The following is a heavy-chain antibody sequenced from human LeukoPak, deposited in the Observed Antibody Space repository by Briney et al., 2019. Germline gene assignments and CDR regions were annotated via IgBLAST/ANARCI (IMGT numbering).Heavy chain of an antibody. CDR1: GFTFSNYW. CDR2: IRPDGSAK. V-gene: IGHV3-7*05. D-gene: IGHD3-10*01. J-gene: IGHJ5*02. CDR3: VRGSSGTVVRGIAWAWCDP. Sequence: PGGSLRLSCVASGFTFSNYWMTWVRQAPGKGLEWVANIRPDGSAKHFVDSVRGRFTISRDNAKDSLYLQMNSLRAEDTAVYYCVRGSSGTVVRGIAWAWCDPWGQGTLVTVSS.